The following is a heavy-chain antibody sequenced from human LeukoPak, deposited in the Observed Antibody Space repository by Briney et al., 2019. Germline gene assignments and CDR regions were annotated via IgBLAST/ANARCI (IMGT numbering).Heavy chain of an antibody. D-gene: IGHD4-17*01. CDR3: TTDTVMTDY. V-gene: IGHV3-15*04. CDR2: IESKTDGGTI. CDR1: GFIFSNAW. Sequence: GGSLRLSCAASGFIFSNAWMSWVRQAPGKRLEWVGRIESKTDGGTIDYAARGKGRFTISRYDSKNMLYLEMTSLNTEDRDVYYCTTDTVMTDYWGEGNLGTASS. J-gene: IGHJ4*02.